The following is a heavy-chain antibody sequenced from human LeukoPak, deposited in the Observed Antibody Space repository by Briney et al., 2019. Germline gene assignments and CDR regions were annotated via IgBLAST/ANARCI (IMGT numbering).Heavy chain of an antibody. CDR2: IIPIFGTA. CDR3: ARVLEKYSDRSGYDAFDI. Sequence: VASVKVSCKASGGTFSSYAISWVRQAPGQGLEWMGGIIPIFGTANYAQKFQGRVTITADESTSTVYMELSSLRSEDTAVYFCARVLEKYSDRSGYDAFDIWGQGTMVTVSS. CDR1: GGTFSSYA. D-gene: IGHD3-22*01. J-gene: IGHJ3*02. V-gene: IGHV1-69*13.